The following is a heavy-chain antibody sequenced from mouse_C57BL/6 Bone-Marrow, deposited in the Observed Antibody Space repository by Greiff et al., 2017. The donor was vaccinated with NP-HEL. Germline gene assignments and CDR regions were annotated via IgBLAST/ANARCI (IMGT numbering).Heavy chain of an antibody. CDR3: TSIYYDSPFAY. CDR2: IDPENGDT. D-gene: IGHD2-4*01. J-gene: IGHJ3*01. Sequence: VQLQQSGAELVRPGASVKLSCTASGFNIKDDYMHWVKQRPEQGLEWIGWIDPENGDTEYASKFQGKATITAYTSSNTAYLQLSSLTSEDTAVYYCTSIYYDSPFAYWGQGTLVTVSA. CDR1: GFNIKDDY. V-gene: IGHV14-4*01.